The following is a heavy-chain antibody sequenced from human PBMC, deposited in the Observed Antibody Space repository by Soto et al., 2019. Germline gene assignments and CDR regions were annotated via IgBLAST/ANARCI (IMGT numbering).Heavy chain of an antibody. Sequence: GGSLRLSCAASGFTFSDYYMSWIRQAPGKGLEWVSYISSSSSYTNYADSVKGRFTISRDNAKNSLYLQMNSLRAEDTAVYYCAREKRGITGTTTWFDPWGQGTLVTVSS. V-gene: IGHV3-11*06. CDR1: GFTFSDYY. J-gene: IGHJ5*02. D-gene: IGHD1-7*01. CDR2: ISSSSSYT. CDR3: AREKRGITGTTTWFDP.